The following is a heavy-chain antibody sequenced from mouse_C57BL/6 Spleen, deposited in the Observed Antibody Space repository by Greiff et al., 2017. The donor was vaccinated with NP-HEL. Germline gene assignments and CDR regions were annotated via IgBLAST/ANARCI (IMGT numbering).Heavy chain of an antibody. Sequence: EVQLQQSGPELVKPGASVKISCKASGYTFTDYYMNWVKQSHGKSLEWIGDINPNNGGTSYNQKFKGKAKLTGAKSSSTAYMELRSLTSEDSAVYYCAGGGYGSRPSYWGQGTTLTVSS. V-gene: IGHV1-26*01. CDR2: INPNNGGT. D-gene: IGHD1-1*01. CDR1: GYTFTDYY. CDR3: AGGGYGSRPSY. J-gene: IGHJ2*01.